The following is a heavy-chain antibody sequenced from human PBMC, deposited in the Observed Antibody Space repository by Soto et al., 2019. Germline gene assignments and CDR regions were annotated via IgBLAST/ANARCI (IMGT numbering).Heavy chain of an antibody. CDR2: ISGSGGST. Sequence: EVQLLESGGGLVQPGGSLRLSCAASGFTFSSYAMSWVRQAPGKGLEWVSAISGSGGSTYYADSVKGRFTISRDNPKNTLYLQMNSLRAEDTAVYYCAKDLRMGQLAPAYYYGMDVWGQGTTVTVSS. J-gene: IGHJ6*02. V-gene: IGHV3-23*01. CDR3: AKDLRMGQLAPAYYYGMDV. D-gene: IGHD6-6*01. CDR1: GFTFSSYA.